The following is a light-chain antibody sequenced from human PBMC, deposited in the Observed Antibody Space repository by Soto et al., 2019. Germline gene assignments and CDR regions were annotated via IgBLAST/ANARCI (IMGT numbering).Light chain of an antibody. V-gene: IGKV3-11*01. J-gene: IGKJ4*01. Sequence: EIVLTQSPATLSLSPGERATLSCRASQSVSSYLAWYQQKPGQAPRLLIYDASNRATGIPARFSGRGSGTDFTLTISSLDPEEFAVYYCQQRSNWPGRTLGGGTKVDIK. CDR2: DAS. CDR1: QSVSSY. CDR3: QQRSNWPGRT.